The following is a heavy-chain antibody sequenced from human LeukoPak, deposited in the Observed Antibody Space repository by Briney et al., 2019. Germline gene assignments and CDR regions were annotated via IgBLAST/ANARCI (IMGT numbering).Heavy chain of an antibody. CDR1: GFTFSSYA. CDR3: AKPGEEDFCSGYHYFDY. CDR2: ISGSGGST. Sequence: GGSLRLSCAASGFTFSSYAMSWVRQAPGKGLEWVSAISGSGGSTYYADSVKGRFTISRDNAKNTRYLQMNSLGAEDTAVYYCAKPGEEDFCSGYHYFDYWGQGTLVTVSS. D-gene: IGHD3-3*01. J-gene: IGHJ4*02. V-gene: IGHV3-23*01.